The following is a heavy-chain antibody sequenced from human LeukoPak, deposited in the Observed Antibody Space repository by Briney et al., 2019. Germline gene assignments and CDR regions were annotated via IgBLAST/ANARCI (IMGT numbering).Heavy chain of an antibody. CDR2: IYTSGST. CDR3: AKDSSTWGNLAGHFDS. J-gene: IGHJ4*02. Sequence: SETLSLTCTVSGGSISSYYRSWIRQPAGKGLEWIGRIYTSGSTNYNPSLKSRVTMSVDTSKNQFSLKLSSVTAADTAVYYCAKDSSTWGNLAGHFDSWGQGTLVTVSS. V-gene: IGHV4-4*07. D-gene: IGHD6-13*01. CDR1: GGSISSYY.